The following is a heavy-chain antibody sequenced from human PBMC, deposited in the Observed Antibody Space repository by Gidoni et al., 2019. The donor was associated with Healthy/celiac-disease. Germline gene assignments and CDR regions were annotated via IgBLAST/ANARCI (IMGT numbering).Heavy chain of an antibody. J-gene: IGHJ4*02. CDR3: ARGSIPTDFDY. Sequence: EVQLVESGGGLVQPGGSLRLSCAASGFTFSSYTMNWVRQAPGKGLELVSYISSSSSTIYYADSVKGRFTISRDNAKNSLYLQMNSLRAEDTAVYYCARGSIPTDFDYWGQGTLVTVSS. CDR1: GFTFSSYT. V-gene: IGHV3-48*01. D-gene: IGHD2-2*01. CDR2: ISSSSSTI.